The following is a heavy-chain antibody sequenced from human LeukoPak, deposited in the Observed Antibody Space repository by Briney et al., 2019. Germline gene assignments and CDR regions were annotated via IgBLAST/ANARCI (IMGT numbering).Heavy chain of an antibody. V-gene: IGHV4-34*01. CDR3: ARGSKFSMIVVVITTNDAFDI. Sequence: PSETLSLTCAVYGGSFSGYYWSWIRQPPGKGLEWIGEINHSGSTNYNPSLKSRVTISVDTSKNQFSLTLSSVTAADTAVYYCARGSKFSMIVVVITTNDAFDIWGQGTMVTVSS. J-gene: IGHJ3*02. CDR2: INHSGST. D-gene: IGHD3-22*01. CDR1: GGSFSGYY.